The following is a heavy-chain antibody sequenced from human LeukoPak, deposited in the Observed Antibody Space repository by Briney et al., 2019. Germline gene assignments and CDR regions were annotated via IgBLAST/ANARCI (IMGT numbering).Heavy chain of an antibody. CDR1: GYTFTSYD. V-gene: IGHV1-8*01. CDR3: ARGRHPVRRRYSSSWYGGNWFDP. Sequence: GASVKVSCKASGYTFTSYDINWVRQATGQGLEWMGWMNPNSGNTGYAQKFQGRVTMTRNTSISTAYMELSSLRSEDTAVYYCARGRHPVRRRYSSSWYGGNWFDPWGQGTLVTVFS. CDR2: MNPNSGNT. J-gene: IGHJ5*02. D-gene: IGHD6-13*01.